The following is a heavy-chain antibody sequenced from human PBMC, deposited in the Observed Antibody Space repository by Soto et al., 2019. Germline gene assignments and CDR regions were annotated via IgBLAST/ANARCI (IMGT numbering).Heavy chain of an antibody. CDR2: IYRTGST. V-gene: IGHV4-4*02. CDR1: GGSFTSNNW. CDR3: ASRDRGTRHHY. Sequence: SETRSLTCAVSGGSFTSNNWWTWVRQPPGQGLEWIGEIYRTGSTNYNPSLKSRVTISLDKSENQFSLKVTSLTAADTAVYYCASRDRGTRHHYWGHGTLVTVSP. J-gene: IGHJ4*01. D-gene: IGHD1-7*01.